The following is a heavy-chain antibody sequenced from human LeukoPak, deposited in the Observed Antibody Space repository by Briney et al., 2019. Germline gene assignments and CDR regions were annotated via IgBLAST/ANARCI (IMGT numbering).Heavy chain of an antibody. Sequence: GGSLRLSCTASGFRFSSYAMSWVRQAPGKGLEWVSAISGSGGSTYYADSVKGRFTISRDNSKNTLYLQMNSLRAEDTAVYYCAKDRYHRTSPFDIWGQGTMVTVSS. D-gene: IGHD2-8*01. J-gene: IGHJ3*02. CDR1: GFRFSSYA. V-gene: IGHV3-23*01. CDR3: AKDRYHRTSPFDI. CDR2: ISGSGGST.